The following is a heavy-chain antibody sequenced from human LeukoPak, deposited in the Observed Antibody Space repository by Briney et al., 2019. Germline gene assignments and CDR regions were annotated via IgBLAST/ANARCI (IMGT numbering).Heavy chain of an antibody. V-gene: IGHV4-59*11. CDR2: IYYSGST. CDR1: GGSISSHY. D-gene: IGHD3-16*01. J-gene: IGHJ3*02. CDR3: ARDRLTGNAFDI. Sequence: SETLSLTCTVPGGSISSHYWSWIRQPPGKGLEWIGYIYYSGSTNYNPSLKSRVTISVDTSKNQFSLKLSSVTAADTAVYYCARDRLTGNAFDIWGQGTMVTVSS.